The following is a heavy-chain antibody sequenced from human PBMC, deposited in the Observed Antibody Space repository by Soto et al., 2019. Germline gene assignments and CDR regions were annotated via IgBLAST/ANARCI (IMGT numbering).Heavy chain of an antibody. Sequence: GGSLRLSCAASGFSFSTYAMHWVRQTPGKGLEWVAVISYDGDHKYYTDAVKGRFTISRDNAKNTLYLQMNSLRVEDTAVYYCAREVSHGYVLRGMDVWGQGTTVTVSS. CDR1: GFSFSTYA. D-gene: IGHD5-18*01. CDR2: ISYDGDHK. V-gene: IGHV3-30-3*01. CDR3: AREVSHGYVLRGMDV. J-gene: IGHJ6*02.